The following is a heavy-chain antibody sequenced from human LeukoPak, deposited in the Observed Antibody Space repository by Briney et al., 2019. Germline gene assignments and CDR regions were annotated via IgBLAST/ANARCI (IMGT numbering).Heavy chain of an antibody. CDR2: IYYSGST. CDR1: GGSISSYY. Sequence: SETLSLTCTVSGGSISSYYWSWIRQPPGKGLEWIGYIYYSGSTNYNPSLKSRVTISVDTSKNQFSLKLSSVTAADTAVYYCATGGSYNWNDDHGNWFDPWGQGTLVTVSS. D-gene: IGHD1-20*01. CDR3: ATGGSYNWNDDHGNWFDP. V-gene: IGHV4-59*12. J-gene: IGHJ5*02.